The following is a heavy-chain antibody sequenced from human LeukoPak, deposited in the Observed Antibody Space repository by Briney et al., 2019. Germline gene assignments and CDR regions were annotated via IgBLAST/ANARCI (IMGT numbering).Heavy chain of an antibody. Sequence: ASVKVSCKTSVYTFTSHRISWVRQAPGQGLEWMGWISTYTGDTNYAQKLQGRVTMTTDTSTGIIYMELRSLRSDDTAMYYCARDVFSGSYSRVLDYWGQGTLVTVSS. CDR1: VYTFTSHR. D-gene: IGHD1-26*01. J-gene: IGHJ4*02. CDR2: ISTYTGDT. CDR3: ARDVFSGSYSRVLDY. V-gene: IGHV1-18*01.